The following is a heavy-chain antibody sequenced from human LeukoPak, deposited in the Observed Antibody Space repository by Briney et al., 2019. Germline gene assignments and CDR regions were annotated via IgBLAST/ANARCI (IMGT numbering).Heavy chain of an antibody. CDR2: ISGSGGST. D-gene: IGHD3-22*01. V-gene: IGHV3-23*01. CDR3: ARGDYYDSSGYYDSSNFYYGMDV. CDR1: GFTFSSYA. Sequence: GGSLRLSCAASGFTFSSYAMSWVRQAPGEGLEWVSAISGSGGSTYYADSVKGRFTISRDNSKNTLYLQMNSLRAEDTAVYYCARGDYYDSSGYYDSSNFYYGMDVWGQGTTVTVSS. J-gene: IGHJ6*02.